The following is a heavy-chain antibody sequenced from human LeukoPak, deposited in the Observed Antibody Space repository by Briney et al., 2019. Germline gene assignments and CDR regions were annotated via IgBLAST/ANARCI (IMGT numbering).Heavy chain of an antibody. CDR2: IKQDGSEK. CDR1: GFTSSSYW. J-gene: IGHJ6*02. CDR3: ASSGYDSPTYYYYYYGMDV. Sequence: PGGSLRLSCAASGFTSSSYWMSWVRQAPGKGLEWVANIKQDGSEKYYVDSVKGRFTISRDNAKNSLYLQMNSLRAEDTAVYYCASSGYDSPTYYYYYYGMDVWGQGTTVTVSS. V-gene: IGHV3-7*01. D-gene: IGHD5-12*01.